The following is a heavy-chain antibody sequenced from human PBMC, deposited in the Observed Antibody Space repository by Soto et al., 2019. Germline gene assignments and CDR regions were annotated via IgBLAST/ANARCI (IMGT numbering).Heavy chain of an antibody. Sequence: SETLALTCTVSGGSISSCGYYWSWIRQHPGKGLEWIGYIYYSGSTNYNPSLKSRVTISVDTSKNQFSLKLSSVTAADTAVYYCARSSDYYGSGSYYRWGQGTLVTVSS. CDR3: ARSSDYYGSGSYYR. V-gene: IGHV4-61*08. D-gene: IGHD3-10*01. J-gene: IGHJ5*02. CDR1: GGSISSCGYY. CDR2: IYYSGST.